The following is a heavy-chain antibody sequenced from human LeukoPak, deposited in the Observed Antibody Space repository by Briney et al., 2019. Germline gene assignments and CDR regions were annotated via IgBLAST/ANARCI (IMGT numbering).Heavy chain of an antibody. V-gene: IGHV1-18*01. Sequence: GASVKVSCKASGYTFTSYGISWVRQAPGQGLEWMGWISAYNGNTNYAQKLQGRVTMTTDTSTSTAYMELRSLRSDDTAVYYCARDRGQVLDPTPAFDNLGQGTMVTVSS. J-gene: IGHJ3*02. D-gene: IGHD4/OR15-4a*01. CDR1: GYTFTSYG. CDR3: ARDRGQVLDPTPAFDN. CDR2: ISAYNGNT.